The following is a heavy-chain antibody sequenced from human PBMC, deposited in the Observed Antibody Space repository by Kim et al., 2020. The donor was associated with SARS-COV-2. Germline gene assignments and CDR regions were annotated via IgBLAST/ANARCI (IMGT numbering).Heavy chain of an antibody. CDR3: ARGGIAARREYDAFDI. J-gene: IGHJ3*02. D-gene: IGHD6-6*01. Sequence: SLKTQFTISVDTYKNQFTLKLSSVTAADTAVYYCARGGIAARREYDAFDIWGQGTMVTVSS. V-gene: IGHV4-4*08.